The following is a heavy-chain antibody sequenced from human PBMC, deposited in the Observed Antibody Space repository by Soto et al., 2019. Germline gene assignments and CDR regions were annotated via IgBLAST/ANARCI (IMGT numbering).Heavy chain of an antibody. CDR2: IYYSGST. Sequence: SETLSLTCTVSGGSIISYYWSWIRQPPGKGLEWIGYIYYSGSTNYNPSLKSRVTISVDTSKNQFSLKLSSVTAADTAVYYCARRYSSSFDYWGQGTLVTVSS. V-gene: IGHV4-59*08. J-gene: IGHJ4*02. D-gene: IGHD6-13*01. CDR1: GGSIISYY. CDR3: ARRYSSSFDY.